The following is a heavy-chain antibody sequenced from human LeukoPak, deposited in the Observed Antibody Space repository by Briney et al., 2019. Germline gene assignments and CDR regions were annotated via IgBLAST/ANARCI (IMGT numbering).Heavy chain of an antibody. CDR1: GYTLTELS. CDR2: FDPEDGET. Sequence: ASVKVSCKVSGYTLTELSMHWVRQAPGKGLEWMGGFDPEDGETIYAQKFQGRVTMTRDTSTSTVYMELSSLRSEDTAVYYCAVSGGDEEGAFDIWGQGTMVTVSS. V-gene: IGHV1-24*01. J-gene: IGHJ3*02. CDR3: AVSGGDEEGAFDI. D-gene: IGHD2-21*02.